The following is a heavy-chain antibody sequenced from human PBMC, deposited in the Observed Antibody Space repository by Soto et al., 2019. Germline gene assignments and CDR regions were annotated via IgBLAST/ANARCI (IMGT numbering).Heavy chain of an antibody. J-gene: IGHJ4*02. Sequence: QVQLVESGGGLVKPGGSLRLSCAASGFTFSDYYMSWIRQAPGKGLEWVSYISSSSSYTNYADSVKGRFTISRDNAKNSLYLQMNSLRAEDTAVYYCASGSSHDYGDHSYWGQGTLVTVSS. D-gene: IGHD4-17*01. CDR3: ASGSSHDYGDHSY. CDR2: ISSSSSYT. V-gene: IGHV3-11*06. CDR1: GFTFSDYY.